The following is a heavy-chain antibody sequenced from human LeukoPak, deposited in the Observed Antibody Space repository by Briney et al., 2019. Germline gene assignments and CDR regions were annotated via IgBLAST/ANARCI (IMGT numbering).Heavy chain of an antibody. V-gene: IGHV4-4*09. J-gene: IGHJ5*02. D-gene: IGHD1-26*01. CDR3: AKRQGPNSGSYDYFDP. Sequence: SETLSLTCTVSGGSVISYYWSWIRQPPGQGLEWIAYIYSNGYTNYNPSLKSRVTISVDTSKNQFTLTVTSVTAADTAVCYCAKRQGPNSGSYDYFDPWGQGTLVTVSS. CDR2: IYSNGYT. CDR1: GGSVISYY.